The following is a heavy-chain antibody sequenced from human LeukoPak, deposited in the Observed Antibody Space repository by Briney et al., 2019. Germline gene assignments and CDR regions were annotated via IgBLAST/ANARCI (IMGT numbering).Heavy chain of an antibody. CDR1: GFSLTTSGVG. D-gene: IGHD1-26*01. V-gene: IGHV2-5*02. Sequence: SGPTLVKPTQTLTLTCTFSGFSLTTSGVGVGWFRQPPGKALEWLALIYWDDTNRYSYSPSLKSRLTITKDPSKNQVVLTMTNMDPVDTATYFCAHDSVGAKGFEYWGQGTLVTVSS. J-gene: IGHJ4*02. CDR3: AHDSVGAKGFEY. CDR2: IYWDDTN.